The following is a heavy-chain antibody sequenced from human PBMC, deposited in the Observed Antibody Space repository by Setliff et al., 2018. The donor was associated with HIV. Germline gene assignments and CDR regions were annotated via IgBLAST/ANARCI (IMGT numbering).Heavy chain of an antibody. Sequence: PGGSLRLSCAASGFIFNNYDMNWVRQAPGKGPEWVSSITTDSNYIYHADSVKGRFTTSRDNAKSSLYLQMSSLKPEDTAFYYCVRGYDVLIGSPDSWGQGTLVTVSS. CDR1: GFIFNNYD. D-gene: IGHD3-9*01. V-gene: IGHV3-21*04. CDR2: ITTDSNYI. J-gene: IGHJ4*02. CDR3: VRGYDVLIGSPDS.